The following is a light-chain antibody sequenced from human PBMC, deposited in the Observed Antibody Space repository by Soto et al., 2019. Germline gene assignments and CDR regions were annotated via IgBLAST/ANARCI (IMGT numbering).Light chain of an antibody. J-gene: IGLJ1*01. CDR2: DIT. Sequence: QSVLTQPRSVSGSPGQSVTISCTGTSSDVGGYDYVSWYQHRPGTAPKLMIFDITMRPSGVPDRFSGSKSGNTASLTISGLQAEDEADYYCCSYAGSYSLYVFGTGTKVTVL. CDR3: CSYAGSYSLYV. CDR1: SSDVGGYDY. V-gene: IGLV2-11*01.